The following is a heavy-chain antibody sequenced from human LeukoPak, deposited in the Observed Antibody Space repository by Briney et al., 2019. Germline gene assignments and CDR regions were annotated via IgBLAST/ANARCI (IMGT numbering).Heavy chain of an antibody. Sequence: GGSLRLSCAASGFTFSSYWMSWVRQAPGKGLEWVANIKQDGSEKYYVDSVKGRFTISRDNAKNSLYLQMNSLRAEVTAVYYCARASNGGSGYYFDYWGQGTLVTVSS. CDR2: IKQDGSEK. CDR1: GFTFSSYW. V-gene: IGHV3-7*01. J-gene: IGHJ4*02. D-gene: IGHD3-22*01. CDR3: ARASNGGSGYYFDY.